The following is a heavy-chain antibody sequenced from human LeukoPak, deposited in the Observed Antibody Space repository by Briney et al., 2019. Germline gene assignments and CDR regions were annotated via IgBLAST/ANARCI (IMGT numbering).Heavy chain of an antibody. CDR3: AKSYRGSPPAENFQH. J-gene: IGHJ1*01. CDR1: GFTFSSYA. Sequence: GGSLRLSCAAPGFTFSSYAMSWVRQAPGKGLEWVSAISGRGDRTYYADSVKGRFTISRDNSKNALYLQMNSLRAEDMAVYFCAKSYRGSPPAENFQHWGQGTLVTVSS. CDR2: ISGRGDRT. D-gene: IGHD1-26*01. V-gene: IGHV3-23*01.